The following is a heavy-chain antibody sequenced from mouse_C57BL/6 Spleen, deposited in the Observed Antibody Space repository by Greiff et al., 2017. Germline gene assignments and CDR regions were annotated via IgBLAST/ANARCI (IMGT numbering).Heavy chain of an antibody. CDR3: ARCGSNFYYAMDD. Sequence: QVQLQQSGAELVKPGASVKISCKASGYAFSSYWMNWVKQRPGKGLAWIGQIYPGDGDTNYNGKFKGKATLTADKSSSTAYMQLSSLTSEDSAVYYGARCGSNFYYAMDDWGQGTSVTVSS. CDR2: IYPGDGDT. CDR1: GYAFSSYW. D-gene: IGHD2-5*01. V-gene: IGHV1-80*01. J-gene: IGHJ4*01.